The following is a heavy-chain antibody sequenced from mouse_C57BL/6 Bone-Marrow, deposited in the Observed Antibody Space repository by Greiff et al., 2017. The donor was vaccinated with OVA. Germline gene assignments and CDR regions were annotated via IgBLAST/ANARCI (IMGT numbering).Heavy chain of an antibody. CDR1: GFTFSSYA. Sequence: EVQLVESGAGLVKPGGSLKLSCAASGFTFSSYAMSWVRQTPEKRLEWVAYISSGGGYIYYADTVKGRFTISRDNARNTLYLQMSSLKSEDTAVYYCTKRDYYYGSWYFDVWGTGTTVTVSS. CDR3: TKRDYYYGSWYFDV. V-gene: IGHV5-9-1*02. CDR2: ISSGGGYI. D-gene: IGHD1-1*01. J-gene: IGHJ1*03.